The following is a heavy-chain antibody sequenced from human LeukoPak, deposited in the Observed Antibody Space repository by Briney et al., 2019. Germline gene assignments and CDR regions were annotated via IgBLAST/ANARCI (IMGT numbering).Heavy chain of an antibody. V-gene: IGHV1-8*01. CDR3: ARPRLRYSGYDWRDAFDI. Sequence: ASVKVSCKASGYTFTSYDINWVRQATGQGLEWMGWMNPNSGNIGYAQKFQGRVTMTRNTSISTAYMELSSLRSEDTAVYYCARPRLRYSGYDWRDAFDIWGQGTMVTVSS. CDR2: MNPNSGNI. J-gene: IGHJ3*02. D-gene: IGHD5-12*01. CDR1: GYTFTSYD.